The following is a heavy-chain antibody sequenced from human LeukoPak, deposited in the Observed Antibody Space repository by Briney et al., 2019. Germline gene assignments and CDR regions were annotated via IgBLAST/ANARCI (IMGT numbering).Heavy chain of an antibody. Sequence: GESLKISCKGSGYSFTSYWIGWVRQMPGKGLEWMGIIYPGDSDTRYSPSFQGQVTISADKSISTAYLQWSSLKASDTAMYYCARQGPLSYVPDAFDIWGLGTMVTVSS. CDR3: ARQGPLSYVPDAFDI. CDR1: GYSFTSYW. J-gene: IGHJ3*02. D-gene: IGHD3-16*01. CDR2: IYPGDSDT. V-gene: IGHV5-51*01.